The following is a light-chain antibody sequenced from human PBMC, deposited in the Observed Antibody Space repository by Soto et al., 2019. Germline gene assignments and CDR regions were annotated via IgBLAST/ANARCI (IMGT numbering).Light chain of an antibody. CDR1: SSDVGNYNY. Sequence: QSALTQSASVSGSPGQSITISCTGTSSDVGNYNYVSWYQQHPGEVPKLIIFNVNNRPSGVSNRFSGSKSGNTASLTISGLQAEDEADYYCRSFTSSTTYVFGTGYKVTV. J-gene: IGLJ1*01. V-gene: IGLV2-14*01. CDR2: NVN. CDR3: RSFTSSTTYV.